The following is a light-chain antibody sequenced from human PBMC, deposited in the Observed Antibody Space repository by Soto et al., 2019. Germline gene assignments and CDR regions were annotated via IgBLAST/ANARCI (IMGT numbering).Light chain of an antibody. CDR2: GAS. Sequence: EIVLTQSPATLSSSPGERATLSCRASQSVSTYLVWYQQKPGQAPRLLIYGASNRATGIPARFSGSGSGTDFTLTISSLGPEDFAVYYCQQRSSWSGITFGQGTRLEIK. CDR3: QQRSSWSGIT. CDR1: QSVSTY. J-gene: IGKJ5*01. V-gene: IGKV3-11*01.